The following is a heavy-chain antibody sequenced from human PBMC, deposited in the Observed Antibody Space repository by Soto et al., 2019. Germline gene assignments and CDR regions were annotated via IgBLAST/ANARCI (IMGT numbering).Heavy chain of an antibody. V-gene: IGHV3-21*01. Sequence: GGSLRLSCAASGFTFSSYSMNWVRQAPGKGLEWVSSISSSSSYIYYADSVKGRFTISRDNAKNSLYLQMNSLRAEDTAVYYCAREDIVLMVYAGVFDYWGQGTLVTVSS. D-gene: IGHD2-8*01. CDR3: AREDIVLMVYAGVFDY. J-gene: IGHJ4*02. CDR2: ISSSSSYI. CDR1: GFTFSSYS.